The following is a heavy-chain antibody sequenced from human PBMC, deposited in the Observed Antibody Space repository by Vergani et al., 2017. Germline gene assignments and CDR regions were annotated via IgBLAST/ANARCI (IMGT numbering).Heavy chain of an antibody. V-gene: IGHV4-30-2*03. CDR2: IYYSGST. D-gene: IGHD3-10*01. J-gene: IGHJ4*02. CDR3: ARHSYGSGGLDY. CDR1: GGSISSGGYS. Sequence: QLQLQESGSGLVKPSQTLSLTCAVSGGSISSGGYSWSWIRQPPGKGLEWIGYIYYSGSTYYNPSLKSRVTISVDTSKNQFSLKLSSVTAADTAVYYCARHSYGSGGLDYWGQGTLVTVSS.